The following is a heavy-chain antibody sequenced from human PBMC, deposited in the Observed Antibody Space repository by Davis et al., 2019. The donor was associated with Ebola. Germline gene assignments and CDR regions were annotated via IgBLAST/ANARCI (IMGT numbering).Heavy chain of an antibody. J-gene: IGHJ4*02. V-gene: IGHV3-30*04. CDR1: GFTFSNFP. CDR2: ISYDGSNK. CDR3: ARDWLPGYYVSYLRFDY. Sequence: SLKISCAASGFTFSNFPMHWVRQAPGKGLEWVAVISYDGSNKYYADSVKGRFTISRDNSKNTLYLQMNSLRSDDTAVYYCARDWLPGYYVSYLRFDYWGQGTLVTVSS. D-gene: IGHD3-22*01.